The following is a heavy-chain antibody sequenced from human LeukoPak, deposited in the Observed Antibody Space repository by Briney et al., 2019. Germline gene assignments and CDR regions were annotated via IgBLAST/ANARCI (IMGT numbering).Heavy chain of an antibody. Sequence: SVKVSCKASGGSFSTYVITWVRQAPGQGLEWMGRIIPVGVSNFAQKFQGRVTITADKSTNTAHMELSRLESGDTAVYYCTREGVYAPDGSGYHRDAFVWGQGTVVIVSS. CDR1: GGSFSTYV. CDR2: IIPVGVS. V-gene: IGHV1-69*04. CDR3: TREGVYAPDGSGYHRDAFV. D-gene: IGHD3-22*01. J-gene: IGHJ3*01.